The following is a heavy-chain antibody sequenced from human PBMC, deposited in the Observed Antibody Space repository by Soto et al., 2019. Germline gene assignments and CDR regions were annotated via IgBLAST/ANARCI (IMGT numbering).Heavy chain of an antibody. CDR2: ISPYNGNT. Sequence: ASVKVSCKASGYTFTNYGVSWVRQAPXQGLEGMGWISPYNGNTNYAQKFQGRVTVTADTSTSTAYLGLRSLSSDTTAFFYCPRDGKKVAAGNIFTPWAQGTPVPVSS. CDR1: GYTFTNYG. D-gene: IGHD6-13*01. J-gene: IGHJ5*02. CDR3: PRDGKKVAAGNIFTP. V-gene: IGHV1-18*01.